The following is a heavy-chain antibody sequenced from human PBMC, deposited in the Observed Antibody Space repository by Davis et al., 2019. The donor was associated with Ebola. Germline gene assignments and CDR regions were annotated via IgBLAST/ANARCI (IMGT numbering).Heavy chain of an antibody. V-gene: IGHV3-74*01. D-gene: IGHD3-3*01. CDR2: IYSDGSST. CDR3: ARVSDFWSGYYRHYYYYMDV. CDR1: GFTFSSYW. J-gene: IGHJ6*03. Sequence: PSGSLSLSCAASGFTFSSYWMHWVRQAPGKRLVWVSRIYSDGSSTSYADSVQGRLTISRDNTKNTLYLQMNSLRVEDTAVYYCARVSDFWSGYYRHYYYYMDVWGKGTTVTVSS.